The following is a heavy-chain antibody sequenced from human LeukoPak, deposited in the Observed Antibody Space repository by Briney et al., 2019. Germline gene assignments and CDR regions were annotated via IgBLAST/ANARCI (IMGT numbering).Heavy chain of an antibody. CDR2: IYPGDSDT. CDR1: EYSFINYW. J-gene: IGHJ3*02. D-gene: IGHD1-26*01. Sequence: GESLKISCRGSEYSFINYWIGWVRQMPGKGLKWMAIIYPGDSDTRYDPSFKGQVTISADKSINTAYLQWSSLKASDTAMYYCARLSGSYYSAFDIWGQGTMVTVSS. CDR3: ARLSGSYYSAFDI. V-gene: IGHV5-51*01.